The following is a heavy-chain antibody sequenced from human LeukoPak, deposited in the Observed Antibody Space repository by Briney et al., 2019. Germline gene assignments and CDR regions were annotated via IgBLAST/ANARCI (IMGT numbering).Heavy chain of an antibody. CDR2: ISSSSRFI. CDR3: ARSGVAGTWAIDY. V-gene: IGHV3-21*01. J-gene: IGHJ4*02. Sequence: GGSLRLSCAASGFTLNSCMNWFRQAPGKGLEWVSSISSSSRFIYYADSVKGRFTISRDNAKNSLYLQMTSLRAADTAVYYCARSGVAGTWAIDYWGQGTLVTVSS. CDR1: GFTLNSC. D-gene: IGHD6-19*01.